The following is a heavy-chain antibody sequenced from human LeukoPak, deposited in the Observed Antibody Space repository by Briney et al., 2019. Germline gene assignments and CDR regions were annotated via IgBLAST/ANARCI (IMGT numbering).Heavy chain of an antibody. Sequence: ASVKVSCKASGYTFTGYYMHWVRQAPGQGLEWMGRINPNSGGTNYAQKFQGRVTMTRDTSISTAYMELSRLRSDDTAVYYCARTVAATKKVDYCGQGTLVTVSS. CDR1: GYTFTGYY. CDR3: ARTVAATKKVDY. J-gene: IGHJ4*02. CDR2: INPNSGGT. D-gene: IGHD2-15*01. V-gene: IGHV1-2*06.